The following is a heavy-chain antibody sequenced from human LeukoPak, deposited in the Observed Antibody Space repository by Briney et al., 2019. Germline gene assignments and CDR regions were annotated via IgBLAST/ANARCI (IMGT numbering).Heavy chain of an antibody. CDR3: AGYSSSWGYNWFDP. CDR1: GFTFSSYW. D-gene: IGHD6-13*01. V-gene: IGHV3-7*01. CDR2: IKQDGSEK. J-gene: IGHJ5*02. Sequence: PGGSLRLSCAASGFTFSSYWMSWVRQAPGKGLEWVANIKQDGSEKYYVDSVKGRFTISRDNAKNSLYLQMNSLRAEDTAVCYCAGYSSSWGYNWFDPWGQGTLVTVSS.